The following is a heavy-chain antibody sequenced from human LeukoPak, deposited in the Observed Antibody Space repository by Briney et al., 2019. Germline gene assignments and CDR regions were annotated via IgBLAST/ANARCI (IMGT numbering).Heavy chain of an antibody. D-gene: IGHD3-22*01. CDR2: IIPIFGTA. CDR1: GGAFSSYA. J-gene: IGHJ3*02. CDR3: ARVMNYYDSSGYYDQGAFDI. Sequence: SVKVSCKASGGAFSSYAISWVRQAPGQGLEWMGGIIPIFGTANYAQKFQGRVTITTDESTSTAYMELSSLRSEDTAVYYCARVMNYYDSSGYYDQGAFDIWGQGTMATVSS. V-gene: IGHV1-69*05.